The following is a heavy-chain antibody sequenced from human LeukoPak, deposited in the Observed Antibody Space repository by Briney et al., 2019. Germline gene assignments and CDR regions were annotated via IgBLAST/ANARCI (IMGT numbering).Heavy chain of an antibody. CDR2: ISGSGGST. V-gene: IGHV3-23*01. Sequence: PGGSLRLSCAASGFTFSSYAMSWVRQAPGKGLEWVSAISGSGGSTYYADSVKGRFTISRDNSKNTLYLQMNSLRAEDTAVYYCAKHSSAYYYHIGGYWGQGTLVTVSS. CDR3: AKHSSAYYYHIGGY. CDR1: GFTFSSYA. D-gene: IGHD3-22*01. J-gene: IGHJ4*02.